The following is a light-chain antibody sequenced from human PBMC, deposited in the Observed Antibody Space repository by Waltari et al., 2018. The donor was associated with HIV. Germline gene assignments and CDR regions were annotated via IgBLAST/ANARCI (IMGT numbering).Light chain of an antibody. Sequence: QSVLTQPPSVSGAPGQRVTIPCTGSSSNIGAGYDVHWYQQLPGKAPKLLISGNNNRPSGVPDRFSGSKSDTSTSLAITGLQAEDEADYYCQSYDSSLSDLLFGGGTKLTVL. CDR3: QSYDSSLSDLL. V-gene: IGLV1-40*01. J-gene: IGLJ3*02. CDR1: SSNIGAGYD. CDR2: GNN.